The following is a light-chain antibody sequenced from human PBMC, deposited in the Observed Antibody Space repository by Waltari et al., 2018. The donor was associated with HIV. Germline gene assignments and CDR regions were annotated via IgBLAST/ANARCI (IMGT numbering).Light chain of an antibody. Sequence: QSALTQPASVSGSPGQSITISCAGTISDVGAHNYVSWYQHHPGNAPKLMIYEVTYRPSGISDRFSGSKSGNTASLTISGLQPEDEADYYCSSYTRSRNWVFGGGTKVTVL. CDR3: SSYTRSRNWV. V-gene: IGLV2-14*01. CDR2: EVT. J-gene: IGLJ3*02. CDR1: ISDVGAHNY.